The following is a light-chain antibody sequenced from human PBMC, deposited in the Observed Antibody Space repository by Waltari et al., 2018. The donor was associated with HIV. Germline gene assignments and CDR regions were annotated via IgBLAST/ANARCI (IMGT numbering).Light chain of an antibody. CDR3: QHLNSYPPLN. J-gene: IGKJ3*01. V-gene: IGKV1-9*01. CDR2: AAS. Sequence: IYAASSLPSGVPSRFSGSGSGTEFTLTIRSLQPEDFATYYCQHLNSYPPLNFGPGTTVD.